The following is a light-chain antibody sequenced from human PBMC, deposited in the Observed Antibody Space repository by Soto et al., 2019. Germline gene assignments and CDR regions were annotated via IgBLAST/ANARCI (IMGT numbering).Light chain of an antibody. CDR1: QSVSSSY. J-gene: IGKJ2*01. V-gene: IGKV3-20*01. Sequence: EIVLTQSPGTLSLSSGERATLSCRASQSVSSSYLAWYQQKPGQAPRLLIYGASSRATGIPDRFSGSGSGTDFTLTISRQEPEDFAVYYCQQYGSSPYTFGQGTKLEIK. CDR3: QQYGSSPYT. CDR2: GAS.